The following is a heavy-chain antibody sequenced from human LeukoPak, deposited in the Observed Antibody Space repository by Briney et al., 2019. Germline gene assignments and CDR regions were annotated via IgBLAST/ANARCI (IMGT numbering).Heavy chain of an antibody. CDR2: ISDSGGNT. CDR1: GITLSNYG. D-gene: IGHD3-22*01. J-gene: IGHJ4*02. Sequence: GGSLRLSCAVSGITLSNYGMSWVRQAPGKGLEWVAGISDSGGNTNYADSVKGRFTISRDNPKNTLYLQMNSLRAEDTAVYFCAKRGVVIRVILVGFHKQAYYFDSWGQGALVTVSS. V-gene: IGHV3-23*01. CDR3: AKRGVVIRVILVGFHKQAYYFDS.